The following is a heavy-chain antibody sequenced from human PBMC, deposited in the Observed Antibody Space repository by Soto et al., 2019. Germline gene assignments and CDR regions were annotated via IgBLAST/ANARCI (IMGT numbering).Heavy chain of an antibody. CDR2: IIPIFGTA. CDR3: ARDGGGYYFDY. V-gene: IGHV1-69*06. CDR1: GGTFSSYA. D-gene: IGHD5-12*01. J-gene: IGHJ4*02. Sequence: SVKVSCKVSGGTFSSYAISWVRQAPGQGLEWMGGIIPIFGTANYAQKFQGRVTITADKSTSTAYMELSSLRSEDTAVYYCARDGGGYYFDYWGQGTLVTVSS.